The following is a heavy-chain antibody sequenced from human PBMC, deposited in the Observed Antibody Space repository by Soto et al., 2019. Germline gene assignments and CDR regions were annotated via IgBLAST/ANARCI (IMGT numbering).Heavy chain of an antibody. CDR2: IIPIFGTA. CDR1: GGTFSSYA. Sequence: SVKVSCKASGGTFSSYAISWVRQAPGQGLEWMGGIIPIFGTANYAQKFQGRVTITADESTSTAYMELSSLGSEDTAVYYCARTYSSSWKIYDYWGQGTLVTVSS. D-gene: IGHD6-13*01. V-gene: IGHV1-69*13. CDR3: ARTYSSSWKIYDY. J-gene: IGHJ4*02.